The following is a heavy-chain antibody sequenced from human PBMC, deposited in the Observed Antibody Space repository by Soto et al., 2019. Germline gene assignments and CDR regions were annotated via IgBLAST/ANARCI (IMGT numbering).Heavy chain of an antibody. CDR3: AISQDRGGRTTFIY. V-gene: IGHV3-7*03. CDR2: MKKDGSEK. D-gene: IGHD3-16*01. J-gene: IGHJ4*02. Sequence: GGSLRLSCAASGFTFGDYWMSWVRQAPGKGLEWVAHMKKDGSEKYYADSVKGRFTISRDNAENSLYLQMNSLRAEDTALYYCAISQDRGGRTTFIYWGQGTQVTVSS. CDR1: GFTFGDYW.